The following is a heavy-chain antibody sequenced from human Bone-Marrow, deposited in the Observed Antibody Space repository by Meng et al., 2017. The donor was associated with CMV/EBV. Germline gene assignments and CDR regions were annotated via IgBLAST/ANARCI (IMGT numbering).Heavy chain of an antibody. CDR3: ARVSRDIVVVPAAPNWFDP. J-gene: IGHJ5*02. CDR1: GFTFSSYD. CDR2: ISASGATT. D-gene: IGHD2-2*01. Sequence: GESLKISCAASGFTFSSYDMGWVRQAPGKGLEWVSAISASGATTYSADSVKGRFTISRDNSRNTLYLQMNSLSAEDTAVYYCARVSRDIVVVPAAPNWFDPWGQGTLVTVSS. V-gene: IGHV3-23*01.